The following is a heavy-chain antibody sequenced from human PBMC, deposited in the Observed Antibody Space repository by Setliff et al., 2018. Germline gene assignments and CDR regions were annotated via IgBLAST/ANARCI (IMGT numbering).Heavy chain of an antibody. D-gene: IGHD3-10*01. J-gene: IGHJ4*02. V-gene: IGHV4-39*01. Sequence: SETLSLTCTVSGDSISSTSYQWGWVRQPPGKGLEWIGSIYYTGTAYYNPSLKSRVTISVDTSKNQFSLQVTSLAATDTALYFCARHEFVGGYYGSVTYRHCDYWGQG. CDR1: GDSISSTSYQ. CDR3: ARHEFVGGYYGSVTYRHCDY. CDR2: IYYTGTA.